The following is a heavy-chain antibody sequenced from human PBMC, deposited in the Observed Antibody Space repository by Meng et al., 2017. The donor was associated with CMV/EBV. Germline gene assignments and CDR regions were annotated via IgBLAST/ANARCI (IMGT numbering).Heavy chain of an antibody. J-gene: IGHJ4*02. V-gene: IGHV3-30*04. D-gene: IGHD3-22*01. Sequence: GGFLRLSCAVSGFSFSSYAMHWARQAPGKGLEWVAVISYDGSNKYYADSVKGRFTISRNNSKNTLYLQMNSLRAEDTAVYYCARGRDYDSSDYYGYWGQGTLVTVSS. CDR1: GFSFSSYA. CDR3: ARGRDYDSSDYYGY. CDR2: ISYDGSNK.